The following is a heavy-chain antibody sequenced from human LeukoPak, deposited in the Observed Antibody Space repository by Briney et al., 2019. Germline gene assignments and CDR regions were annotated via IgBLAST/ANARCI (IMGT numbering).Heavy chain of an antibody. D-gene: IGHD3-22*01. CDR2: MNPNTGNT. V-gene: IGHV1-8*01. Sequence: GASVKVSYKGYRYTFSSYDINWVRQAPGQGLEWMGWMNPNTGNTGYAPKLQGRVTMTRDPYISTAYMELRGLRSEDTAVYYCARLSQTPDYYGSGGYFYLGYWGQGTRVTVSS. J-gene: IGHJ4*02. CDR1: RYTFSSYD. CDR3: ARLSQTPDYYGSGGYFYLGY.